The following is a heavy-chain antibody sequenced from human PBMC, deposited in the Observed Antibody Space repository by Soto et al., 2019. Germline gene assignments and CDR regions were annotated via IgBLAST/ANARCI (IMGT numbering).Heavy chain of an antibody. J-gene: IGHJ4*02. V-gene: IGHV3-23*01. CDR3: AKGGAYYYDSSGYSTFEY. Sequence: GGSLRLSCAASGFTFSSYAMSWVRQAPGKGLEWVSAISGSGGSTYYADSVKGRFTISRDNSKNTLYLQMNSLRAEDTAVYYCAKGGAYYYDSSGYSTFEYWGQGTLVTVSS. CDR2: ISGSGGST. CDR1: GFTFSSYA. D-gene: IGHD3-22*01.